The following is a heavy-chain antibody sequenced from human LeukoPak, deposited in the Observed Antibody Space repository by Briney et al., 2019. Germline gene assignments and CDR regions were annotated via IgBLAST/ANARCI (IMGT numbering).Heavy chain of an antibody. D-gene: IGHD4-23*01. CDR3: ARHFYGGNSNDAFDI. J-gene: IGHJ3*02. Sequence: GESLKISCKGSGYSFTSYWIGWVRQMPGKGLEWMGIIYPGDSDTRYSPSFQGQVTISADKSISTAYLQWSSLKASDTAMYYCARHFYGGNSNDAFDIWGQGTMVTVSS. CDR2: IYPGDSDT. V-gene: IGHV5-51*01. CDR1: GYSFTSYW.